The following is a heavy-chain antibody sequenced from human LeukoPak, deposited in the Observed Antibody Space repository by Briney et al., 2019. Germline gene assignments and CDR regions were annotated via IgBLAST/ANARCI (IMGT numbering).Heavy chain of an antibody. V-gene: IGHV4-59*01. D-gene: IGHD5-18*01. CDR2: MHYSGST. CDR3: ARDKAGYGDYFGY. Sequence: SSETLSLTCTVSGGSISSYYWSWIRQPPGKGLEWIGYMHYSGSTNYNPSLRSRVTISVDTSKNQFSLKLSSVTAADTAVYYCARDKAGYGDYFGYWGQGTLVTVSS. J-gene: IGHJ4*02. CDR1: GGSISSYY.